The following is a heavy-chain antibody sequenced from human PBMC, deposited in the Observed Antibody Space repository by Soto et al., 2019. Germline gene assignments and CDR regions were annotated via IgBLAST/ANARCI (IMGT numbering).Heavy chain of an antibody. CDR2: FDPEDGET. CDR3: ATWELLVGYGMDV. Sequence: ASVKVSCKVSGYTLTELSMHWVRQAPGKGLEWMGGFDPEDGETIYAQKKQGRVTMTEDTSTDTAYIELSSLRSEDTAVFYCATWELLVGYGMDVWGQGTTVTVPS. J-gene: IGHJ6*02. D-gene: IGHD1-26*01. CDR1: GYTLTELS. V-gene: IGHV1-24*01.